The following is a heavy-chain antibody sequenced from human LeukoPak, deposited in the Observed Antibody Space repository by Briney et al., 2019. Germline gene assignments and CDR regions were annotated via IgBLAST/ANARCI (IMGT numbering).Heavy chain of an antibody. Sequence: PSETLSLICTVSGGSISGYFWSWIRQPAGKGLEWIGRIYSSGSSNYNPSLKSRVTMSLDTSKNHLSLNLSSVTAAGTAVYYCAREPTSGREPTSGRPLDYWGQGTLVTVSS. D-gene: IGHD5-12*01. J-gene: IGHJ4*02. CDR3: AREPTSGREPTSGRPLDY. CDR1: GGSISGYF. V-gene: IGHV4-4*07. CDR2: IYSSGSS.